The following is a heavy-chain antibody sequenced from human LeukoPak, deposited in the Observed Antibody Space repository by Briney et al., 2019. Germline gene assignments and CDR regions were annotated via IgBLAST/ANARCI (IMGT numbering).Heavy chain of an antibody. CDR2: IFYGGKT. D-gene: IGHD3-10*01. V-gene: IGHV4-39*02. J-gene: IGHJ4*02. Sequence: WVRQAPGKGLEWIGTIFYGGKTYYNPSLKSRVTISVDTSKNQFSLKLSSVTAADTAVYYCAREGYTMVRGAPFDYWGQGALVTVSS. CDR3: AREGYTMVRGAPFDY.